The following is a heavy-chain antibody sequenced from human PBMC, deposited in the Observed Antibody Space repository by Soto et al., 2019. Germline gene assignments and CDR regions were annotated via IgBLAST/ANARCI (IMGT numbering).Heavy chain of an antibody. CDR1: AFSLSTNGVG. Sequence: DSGPTMVNPTQTLTLTCTFSAFSLSTNGVGVGWIRQPPGKPLEWLAVIYWNEDKRYSRSLKSRLSITKDTSKNQVVLTMTTMDPVDTATDYCVHTGRVHTITGRHYFAYWGPGILLTVSS. CDR2: IYWNEDK. J-gene: IGHJ4*02. CDR3: VHTGRVHTITGRHYFAY. D-gene: IGHD1-1*01. V-gene: IGHV2-5*01.